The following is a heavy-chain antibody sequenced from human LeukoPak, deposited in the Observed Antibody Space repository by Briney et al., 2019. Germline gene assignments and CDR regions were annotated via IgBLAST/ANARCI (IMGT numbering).Heavy chain of an antibody. Sequence: SETLSLTCAVSGASISSYYWSWIRQPPGKGLEWIGSIYYSGSTNYNPSLKSRVTISLDTSMNQFSLKLGSVTAADTAVYYCANALPRRPFDMWGQGTVVTVSS. CDR3: ANALPRRPFDM. CDR1: GASISSYY. CDR2: IYYSGST. J-gene: IGHJ3*02. V-gene: IGHV4-59*12.